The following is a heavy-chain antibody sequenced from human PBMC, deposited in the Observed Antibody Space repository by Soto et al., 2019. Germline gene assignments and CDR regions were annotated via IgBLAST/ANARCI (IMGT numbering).Heavy chain of an antibody. J-gene: IGHJ4*02. D-gene: IGHD1-26*01. Sequence: GGSLRLSCAASGFTFSSYWMSWVRQAPGKGLEWVTNIKKDGSDKYYVDSVKGRFTISRDKAENSLYLQMNSLRAEDTAVYYCARDPRDSEYAIFDQWGQGTLVTVSS. CDR3: ARDPRDSEYAIFDQ. V-gene: IGHV3-7*05. CDR2: IKKDGSDK. CDR1: GFTFSSYW.